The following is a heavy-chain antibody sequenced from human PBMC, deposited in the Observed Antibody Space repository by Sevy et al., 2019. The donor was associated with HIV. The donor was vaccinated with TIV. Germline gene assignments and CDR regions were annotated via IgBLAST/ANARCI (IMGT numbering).Heavy chain of an antibody. D-gene: IGHD1-26*01. CDR2: ISWNSGSI. Sequence: GGSLRLSCAASGFTFYDYAMHWVRQAPGKGLEWVSGISWNSGSIGYADSVKGRFTISRDNAKNSLYLQMNSLRAEDTALYYCAKDTGPSGSYSEGFDYWGQGTLVTVSS. V-gene: IGHV3-9*01. CDR3: AKDTGPSGSYSEGFDY. CDR1: GFTFYDYA. J-gene: IGHJ4*02.